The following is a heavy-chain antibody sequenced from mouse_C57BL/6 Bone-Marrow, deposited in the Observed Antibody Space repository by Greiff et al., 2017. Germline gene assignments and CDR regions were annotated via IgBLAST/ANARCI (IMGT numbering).Heavy chain of an antibody. Sequence: QVQLQQPGAELVRPGSSVKLSCKASGYTFTSYWMDWVKQRPGQGLEWIGNIYPSDSETHYNQKFKDKATLTVDTSSSTADVQLSSRTSEDSAVYYCARPTTTVVFHVWYFDVWGTGTTVTVSS. CDR1: GYTFTSYW. J-gene: IGHJ1*03. CDR3: ARPTTTVVFHVWYFDV. V-gene: IGHV1-61*01. CDR2: IYPSDSET. D-gene: IGHD1-1*01.